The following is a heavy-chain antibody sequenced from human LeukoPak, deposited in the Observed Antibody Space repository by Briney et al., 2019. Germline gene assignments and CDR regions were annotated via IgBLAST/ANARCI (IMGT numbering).Heavy chain of an antibody. Sequence: GASVKVSCKASGYTFTGYYMHWVRQAPGQGLEWMGWINPNSGGTNYAQKFQGRVTMTRDTSISTAYMELSRLRSDDTAVYYRAREGGDYGRVADYWGQGTLVTVSS. CDR3: AREGGDYGRVADY. D-gene: IGHD4-17*01. CDR2: INPNSGGT. J-gene: IGHJ4*02. CDR1: GYTFTGYY. V-gene: IGHV1-2*02.